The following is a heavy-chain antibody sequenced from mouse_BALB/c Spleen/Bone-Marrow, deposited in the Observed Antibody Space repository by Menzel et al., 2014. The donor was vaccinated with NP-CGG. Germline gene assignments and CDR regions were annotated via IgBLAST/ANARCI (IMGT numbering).Heavy chain of an antibody. CDR2: INPSNGGT. V-gene: IGHV1S81*02. CDR3: TRSDWYYGPHWYFDV. CDR1: GYTFTSYY. J-gene: IGHJ1*01. D-gene: IGHD1-2*01. Sequence: VQLQQSGAELVKPGASVKLSCKASGYTFTSYYMYWVKQRPGQGLEWIGEINPSNGGTNFNEKFKSKATLTVDKSSSTAYMQLRSLTSEDSAVYYRTRSDWYYGPHWYFDVWGAGTTGTGSS.